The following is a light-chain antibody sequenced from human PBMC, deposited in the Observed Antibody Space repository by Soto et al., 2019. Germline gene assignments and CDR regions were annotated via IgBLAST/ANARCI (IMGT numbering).Light chain of an antibody. V-gene: IGLV1-51*01. Sequence: QSVLTQPPSVSAAPGQKVTISCSGSNTNIESNYISWYQQLPGTVPRLLIYDNDKRPSGIPDRFSGSKSGTSGTLDITGLQTGDEADYYCGTWDNRLNAGVFGGGTKLTVL. CDR1: NTNIESNY. J-gene: IGLJ2*01. CDR3: GTWDNRLNAGV. CDR2: DND.